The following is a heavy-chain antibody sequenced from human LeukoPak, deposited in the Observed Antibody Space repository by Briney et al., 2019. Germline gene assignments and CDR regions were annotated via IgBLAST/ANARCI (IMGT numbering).Heavy chain of an antibody. CDR1: GGSISSYY. J-gene: IGHJ4*02. V-gene: IGHV4-59*08. CDR3: ASPRTSYRYTFDY. Sequence: SETLSLTCTVSGGSISSYYWSWIRQPPGKGLEWIGYIYYSGSTNYNPSLKSRVSISLDTSNNRFSLNLNFVTAADTAVYFCASPRTSYRYTFDYWGPGALVTVSS. D-gene: IGHD5-18*01. CDR2: IYYSGST.